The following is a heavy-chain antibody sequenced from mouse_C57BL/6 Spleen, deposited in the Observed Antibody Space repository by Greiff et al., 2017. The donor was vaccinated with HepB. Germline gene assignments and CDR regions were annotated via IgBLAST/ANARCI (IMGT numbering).Heavy chain of an antibody. CDR3: ARDRGVARMDY. V-gene: IGHV5-4*01. Sequence: EVMLVESGGGLVKPGGSLKLSCAASGFTFSSYAMSWVRQTPEKRLEWVATISDGGSYTYYPDNVKGRFTISRDNAKNNLYLQMSHLKSEDTAMYYCARDRGVARMDYWGQGTSVTVSS. CDR2: ISDGGSYT. CDR1: GFTFSSYA. J-gene: IGHJ4*01. D-gene: IGHD1-1*02.